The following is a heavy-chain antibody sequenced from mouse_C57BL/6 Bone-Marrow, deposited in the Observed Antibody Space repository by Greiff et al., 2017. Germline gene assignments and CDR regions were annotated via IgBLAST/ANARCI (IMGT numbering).Heavy chain of an antibody. CDR1: GYAFTNYL. Sequence: VQLQQSGAELVRPGTSVKVSCKASGYAFTNYLIEWVKQRPGQGLEWIGVINPGSGGTNYNGKFKGKATLTADKSSSTAYMQLSSLTSEDSAVYFCARGGGFAYWGQGTLVTVSA. CDR2: INPGSGGT. CDR3: ARGGGFAY. J-gene: IGHJ3*01. V-gene: IGHV1-54*01.